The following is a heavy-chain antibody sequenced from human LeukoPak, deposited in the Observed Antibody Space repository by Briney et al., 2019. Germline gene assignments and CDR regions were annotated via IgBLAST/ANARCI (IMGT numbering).Heavy chain of an antibody. CDR1: GFSLSTNGMR. CDR3: ARSSDGSFYDY. V-gene: IGHV2-70*04. Sequence: SGPTLVNPTQTLTLTCTFSGFSLSTNGMRASWIRQPPGKALEWLALIDWDNDKFYSTSLRTRLTIFKNTSKNQVVLTMTNMDPVDTATYYCARSSDGSFYDYWGQGTLVTVSS. J-gene: IGHJ4*02. CDR2: IDWDNDK. D-gene: IGHD1-26*01.